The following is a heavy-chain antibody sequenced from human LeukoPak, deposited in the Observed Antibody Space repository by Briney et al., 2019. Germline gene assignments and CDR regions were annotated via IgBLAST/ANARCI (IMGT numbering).Heavy chain of an antibody. V-gene: IGHV3-30*04. Sequence: GGSLRLSCAASGFTFSSYAMHWVRQAPGKGLEWVAVISYDGSNKYYADSVKGRFTISRDNSKNTLYLQMNSLRTEDTAVYYCAKDLGYSSGWSDAFDIWGQGTMVTVSS. J-gene: IGHJ3*02. CDR2: ISYDGSNK. CDR3: AKDLGYSSGWSDAFDI. D-gene: IGHD6-19*01. CDR1: GFTFSSYA.